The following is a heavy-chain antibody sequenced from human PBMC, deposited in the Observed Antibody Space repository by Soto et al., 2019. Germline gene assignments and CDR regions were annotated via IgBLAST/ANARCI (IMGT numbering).Heavy chain of an antibody. CDR3: ERKISSWPARYGMDV. D-gene: IGHD6-13*01. CDR2: IIPIFGTA. V-gene: IGHV1-69*13. CDR1: GGTFSSYA. J-gene: IGHJ6*02. Sequence: SVKVSCKASGGTFSSYAISWVRQAPGQGLEWMGGIIPIFGTANYAQKFQGRVTITADESTSTAYMELSSLRSEDTAVYYCERKISSWPARYGMDVWGQGPTVTVSS.